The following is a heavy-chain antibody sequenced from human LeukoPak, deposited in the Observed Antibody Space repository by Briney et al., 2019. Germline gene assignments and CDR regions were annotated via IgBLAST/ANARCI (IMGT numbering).Heavy chain of an antibody. CDR1: GGSISSYY. J-gene: IGHJ3*02. Sequence: PSGTLSLSCTVSGGSISSYYWSWIRQPPGKGLEWMGYIYYSGSTNYNPSLKSRVTISVDTSKNQFSLKLSSVTAADTAVYYCARLITMVRGAHAFDIWGQGTMVTVSS. V-gene: IGHV4-59*01. CDR2: IYYSGST. CDR3: ARLITMVRGAHAFDI. D-gene: IGHD3-10*01.